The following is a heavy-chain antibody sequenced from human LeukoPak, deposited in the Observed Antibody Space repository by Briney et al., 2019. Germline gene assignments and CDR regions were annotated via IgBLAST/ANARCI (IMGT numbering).Heavy chain of an antibody. CDR1: GFTFNNHY. J-gene: IGHJ5*02. Sequence: GGSLRLSCTASGFTFNNHYMTWVRQAPGKGLEWVANIKQDGSETFYLDSVKGRFTISRDNAKNSLYLQMNDVRAEDTAVYVCARDRFGGSCYESWGQGTLVTVTS. CDR3: ARDRFGGSCYES. V-gene: IGHV3-7*04. D-gene: IGHD3-10*01. CDR2: IKQDGSET.